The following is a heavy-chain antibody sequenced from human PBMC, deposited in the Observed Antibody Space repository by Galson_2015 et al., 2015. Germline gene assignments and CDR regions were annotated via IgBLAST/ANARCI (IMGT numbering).Heavy chain of an antibody. V-gene: IGHV5-51*01. CDR3: ARSSHPRGPVLEWLLSPHWFDP. D-gene: IGHD3-3*01. Sequence: QSGAEVKKPGESLKISCKGSGYSFTSYWIGWVRQMPGKGLEWMGIIYPGDSDTRYSPSFQGQVTISADKSISTAYLQWSSLKASDTAMYYCARSSHPRGPVLEWLLSPHWFDPWGQGTLVTVSS. J-gene: IGHJ5*02. CDR2: IYPGDSDT. CDR1: GYSFTSYW.